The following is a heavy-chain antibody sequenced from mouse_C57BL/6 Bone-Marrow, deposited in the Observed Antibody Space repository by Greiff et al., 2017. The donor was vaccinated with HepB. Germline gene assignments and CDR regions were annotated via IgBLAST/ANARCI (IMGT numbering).Heavy chain of an antibody. J-gene: IGHJ3*01. CDR3: AIIFYCNSALFAY. CDR1: GYTFTSYG. D-gene: IGHD2-1*01. CDR2: IYPRSGNT. V-gene: IGHV1-81*01. Sequence: QVQLKESGAELARPGASVKLSCKASGYTFTSYGISWVKQRTGQGLEWIGEIYPRSGNTYYNEKFKGKATLTADKSSSTAYMELRCLTSEDSAVYFCAIIFYCNSALFAYCGQGTLVTVSA.